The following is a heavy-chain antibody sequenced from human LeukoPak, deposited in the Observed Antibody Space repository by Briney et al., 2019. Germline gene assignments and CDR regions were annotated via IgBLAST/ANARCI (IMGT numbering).Heavy chain of an antibody. D-gene: IGHD5-18*01. CDR2: IYYSGTT. Sequence: SETLSLTCTVSGGSITSNTNYWGWIRQPPGKGLEWIGNIYYSGTTYYNPSLKSRVTISVDTSKNQFSLKLSSVTAADTAVYYCARERYSYTFDYWGQGTLVTVSS. CDR3: ARERYSYTFDY. V-gene: IGHV4-39*07. CDR1: GGSITSNTNY. J-gene: IGHJ4*02.